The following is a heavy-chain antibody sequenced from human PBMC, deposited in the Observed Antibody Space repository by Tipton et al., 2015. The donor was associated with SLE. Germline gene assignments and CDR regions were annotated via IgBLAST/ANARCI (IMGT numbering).Heavy chain of an antibody. Sequence: TLSLTCTVSGDSISSGGNYWSWIRQPAGKRLEWLGHIFSSGHTTYSPSLKSRVIISVDTSKNQFSLKVSSVTAADTAVYYCAGAVGTAAGMRDYWGQGTLATVSS. CDR3: AGAVGTAAGMRDY. CDR2: IFSSGHT. V-gene: IGHV4-61*09. J-gene: IGHJ4*02. CDR1: GDSISSGGNY. D-gene: IGHD6-13*01.